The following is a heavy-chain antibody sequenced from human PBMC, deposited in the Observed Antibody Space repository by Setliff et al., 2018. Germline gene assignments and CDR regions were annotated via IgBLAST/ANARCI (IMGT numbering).Heavy chain of an antibody. CDR1: GGSFSTYY. D-gene: IGHD3-10*01. V-gene: IGHV4-34*01. CDR2: INHSGST. Sequence: SETLSLTCAVYGGSFSTYYWIWIRQPPGKGLGWIGEINHSGSTNYNPSLKSRVTISVDTSKNQFSLKLSSVTAADTAVYYCARGGYYGSGSYKHWGQGTLVTVSS. CDR3: ARGGYYGSGSYKH. J-gene: IGHJ4*02.